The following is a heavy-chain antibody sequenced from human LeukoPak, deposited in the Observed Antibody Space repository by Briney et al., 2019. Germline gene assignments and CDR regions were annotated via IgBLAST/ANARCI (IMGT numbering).Heavy chain of an antibody. V-gene: IGHV3-74*01. J-gene: IGHJ4*02. Sequence: GGSLRLSCAASGFTFSSYWMHWVRQAPGKGLVWVSRINTDGSSTSYADSVKGRFTISRDNAKNTLYLQMNSLRAEDTAVYYCARVGYCSSTSCYRPLDYWGQGTLVTVSS. CDR2: INTDGSST. CDR1: GFTFSSYW. D-gene: IGHD2-2*02. CDR3: ARVGYCSSTSCYRPLDY.